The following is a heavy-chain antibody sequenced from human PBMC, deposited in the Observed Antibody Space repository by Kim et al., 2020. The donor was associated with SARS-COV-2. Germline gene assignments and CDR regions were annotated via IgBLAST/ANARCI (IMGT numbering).Heavy chain of an antibody. J-gene: IGHJ4*01. CDR1: GFTFSNYA. Sequence: GGSLRLSCAASGFTFSNYAMSWFRQAPGKGLEWVAVISGSGDSTYYADSVRGRFTISRDTSKNTLYLQMNSLRAEDTAVYYCAKGNRITMIVVVIDFDY. CDR2: ISGSGDST. CDR3: AKGNRITMIVVVIDFDY. D-gene: IGHD3-22*01. V-gene: IGHV3-23*01.